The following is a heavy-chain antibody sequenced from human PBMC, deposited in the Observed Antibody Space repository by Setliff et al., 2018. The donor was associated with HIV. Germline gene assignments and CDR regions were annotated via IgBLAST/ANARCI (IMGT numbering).Heavy chain of an antibody. CDR2: IYVGGSV. J-gene: IGHJ5*02. CDR3: ARAKTIGVSAVFFDP. Sequence: KPSETLSLTCTVSGGSMNSDSYSWTWLRQPAGKGPELIGHIYVGGSVIYNPSLASRVTISMVPSKNQFSLDLSSVTAADTAKYYCARAKTIGVSAVFFDPWGQGRPVT. CDR1: GGSMNSDSYS. D-gene: IGHD3-3*01. V-gene: IGHV4-61*09.